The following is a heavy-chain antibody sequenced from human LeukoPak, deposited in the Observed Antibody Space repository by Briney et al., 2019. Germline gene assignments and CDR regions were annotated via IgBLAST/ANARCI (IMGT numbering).Heavy chain of an antibody. CDR1: GFTFSSYA. Sequence: TGGSLRLSCAASGFTFSSYAMSWVHQAPGKGLEWVSAISGSGGSTYYADSVKGRFTISRDNSKNTLYLQMNSLRAEDTAVYYCAKTLPYQLLSEVFDYWGQGTLVTVSS. J-gene: IGHJ4*02. D-gene: IGHD2-2*01. CDR2: ISGSGGST. CDR3: AKTLPYQLLSEVFDY. V-gene: IGHV3-23*01.